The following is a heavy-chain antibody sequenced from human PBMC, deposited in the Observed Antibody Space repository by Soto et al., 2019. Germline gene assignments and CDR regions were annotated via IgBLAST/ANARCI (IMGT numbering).Heavy chain of an antibody. V-gene: IGHV3-9*01. D-gene: IGHD2-2*01. Sequence: GGSLRLSCAASGFTFDDYAMHWVRQAPGKGLEWVSGISWNSGSIGYADSVKGRFTISRDNAKNSLYLQMNSLRAEDTALYYCAKDGVPAAKYYFDYWGQGTLVTVSS. J-gene: IGHJ4*02. CDR2: ISWNSGSI. CDR1: GFTFDDYA. CDR3: AKDGVPAAKYYFDY.